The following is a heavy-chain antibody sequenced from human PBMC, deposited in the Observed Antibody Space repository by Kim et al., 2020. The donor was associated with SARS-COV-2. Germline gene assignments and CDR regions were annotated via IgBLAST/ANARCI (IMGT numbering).Heavy chain of an antibody. J-gene: IGHJ6*03. CDR3: ARGERGPPYYYDSIAYGYYYMDV. CDR1: GGTFSSYA. V-gene: IGHV1-69*04. CDR2: IIPIFGIA. D-gene: IGHD3-22*01. Sequence: SVKVSCKASGGTFSSYAISWVRQAPGQGLEWMGRIIPIFGIANYAQKFQGRVTITADKSTSTAYMELSSLRSEDTAVYYCARGERGPPYYYDSIAYGYYYMDVWGKGTTVTVSS.